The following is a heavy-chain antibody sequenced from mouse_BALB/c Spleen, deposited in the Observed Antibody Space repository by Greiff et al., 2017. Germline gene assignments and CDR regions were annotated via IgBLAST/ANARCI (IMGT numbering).Heavy chain of an antibody. CDR3: ARRGNGNYYAMDY. Sequence: VQLKQSGPELMKPGASVKISCKASGYSFTSYYMHWVKQSHGKSLEWIGYIDPFNGGTSYNQKFKGKATLTVDKSSSTAYMHLSSLTSEDSAVYYCARRGNGNYYAMDYWGQGTSVTVSS. CDR2: IDPFNGGT. CDR1: GYSFTSYY. V-gene: IGHV1S135*01. D-gene: IGHD2-1*01. J-gene: IGHJ4*01.